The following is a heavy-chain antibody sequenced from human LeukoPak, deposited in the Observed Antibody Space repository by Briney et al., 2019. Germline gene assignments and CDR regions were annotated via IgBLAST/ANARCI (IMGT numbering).Heavy chain of an antibody. J-gene: IGHJ4*02. CDR3: ARHVEYDSSGYYYFDY. CDR1: GGSISSSSYY. D-gene: IGHD3-22*01. Sequence: SETLSLTCTVSGGSISSSSYYWGWIRQPPGKGLEWIGSIYYSGSTYYNPSLKSRVTISVDTSKNQFSLKLSSVTAADTAVYYCARHVEYDSSGYYYFDYWGQGTLVTVSS. V-gene: IGHV4-39*01. CDR2: IYYSGST.